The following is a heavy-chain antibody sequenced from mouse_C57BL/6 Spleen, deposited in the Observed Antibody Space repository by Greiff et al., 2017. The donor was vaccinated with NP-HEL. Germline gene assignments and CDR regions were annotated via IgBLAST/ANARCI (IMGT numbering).Heavy chain of an antibody. V-gene: IGHV1-52*01. CDR2: IDPSDSET. CDR3: ARGYYGSSTSHWYFDV. J-gene: IGHJ1*03. CDR1: GYTFTSYW. D-gene: IGHD1-1*01. Sequence: VQLQQSGAELVMPGASVKLSCKASGYTFTSYWMHWVKQRPIQGLEWIGNIDPSDSETHYNQKFKDKATLTVDKSSSTAYMQLSSLTSEDSAVYYCARGYYGSSTSHWYFDVWGTGTTVTVSS.